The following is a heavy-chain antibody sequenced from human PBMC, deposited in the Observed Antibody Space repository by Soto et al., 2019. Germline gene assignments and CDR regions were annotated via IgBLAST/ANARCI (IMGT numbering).Heavy chain of an antibody. D-gene: IGHD5-18*01. Sequence: QVQLVESGGGVVQPGRSLRLSCAASGFTVSAYGMHWVRQAPGKGLEWVAVISYDGSNKYYTDSVKGRFTISRDNSKNTLYLQMSSLRAEDTAVYYCAKGLSYSVIDYWGQGTLVTVSS. J-gene: IGHJ4*02. V-gene: IGHV3-30*18. CDR3: AKGLSYSVIDY. CDR2: ISYDGSNK. CDR1: GFTVSAYG.